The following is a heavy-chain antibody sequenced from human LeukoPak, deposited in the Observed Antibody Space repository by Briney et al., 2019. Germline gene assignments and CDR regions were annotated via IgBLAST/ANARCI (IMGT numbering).Heavy chain of an antibody. Sequence: PGGSLRLSCAASGFTFSSYGMHWVRQAPGKGLEWVAVIWYDGSNKYYADSVKGRFTISRDNSKNTLYLQMNSLRAEDTAVYYCARDVRDFWSDRNWFDPWGQGTLVTVSS. D-gene: IGHD3-3*01. V-gene: IGHV3-33*01. CDR2: IWYDGSNK. J-gene: IGHJ5*02. CDR3: ARDVRDFWSDRNWFDP. CDR1: GFTFSSYG.